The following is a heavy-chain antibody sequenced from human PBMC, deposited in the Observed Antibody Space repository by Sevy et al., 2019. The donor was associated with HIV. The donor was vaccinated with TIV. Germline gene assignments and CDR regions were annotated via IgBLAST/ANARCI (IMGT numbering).Heavy chain of an antibody. Sequence: GGSLRLSCTASGFTFSSYDMNWVRQAPGKGLEWVSKISSSGSSIYYADSVKGRLTISRDNDKNSLNLQMNSLRAEDTAVYYCTRNGGAFDNGFDPWGQGTLVTVSS. V-gene: IGHV3-48*03. J-gene: IGHJ5*02. CDR3: TRNGGAFDNGFDP. CDR2: ISSSGSSI. D-gene: IGHD2-8*01. CDR1: GFTFSSYD.